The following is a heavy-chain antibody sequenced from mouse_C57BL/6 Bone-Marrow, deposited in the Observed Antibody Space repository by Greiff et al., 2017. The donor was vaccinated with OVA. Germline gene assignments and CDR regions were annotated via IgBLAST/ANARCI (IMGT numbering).Heavy chain of an antibody. CDR3: ARGNFYYYGSSHFDY. D-gene: IGHD1-1*01. CDR1: GYTFTSYW. V-gene: IGHV1-53*01. J-gene: IGHJ2*01. CDR2: INPSNGGT. Sequence: QVQLQQSGAELVKPGASVKLSCKASGYTFTSYWMHWVKQRPGQGLEWIGNINPSNGGTNYNEKFKSKATLTVDKSSSTAYMQLSSLTSEDSAVYYCARGNFYYYGSSHFDYWGQGTTLTVSS.